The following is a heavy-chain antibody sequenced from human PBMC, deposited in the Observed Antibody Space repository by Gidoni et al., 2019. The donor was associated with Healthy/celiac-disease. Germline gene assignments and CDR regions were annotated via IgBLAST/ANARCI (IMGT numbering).Heavy chain of an antibody. V-gene: IGHV3-9*01. Sequence: EVQLVESGGGLVQPGRSLRLSCEPSGFTFADSAMHWVRQAPGKGLEWVSGISWNSGNIGYADSVKGRFTISRDNAKNSLYLQMNSLRAEDTALYYCAKDKIRRLRFLEWLFDYWGQGTLVTVSS. CDR2: ISWNSGNI. J-gene: IGHJ4*02. D-gene: IGHD3-3*01. CDR3: AKDKIRRLRFLEWLFDY. CDR1: GFTFADSA.